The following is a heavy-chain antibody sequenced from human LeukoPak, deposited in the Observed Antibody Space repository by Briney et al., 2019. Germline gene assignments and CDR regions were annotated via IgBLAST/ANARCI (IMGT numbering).Heavy chain of an antibody. D-gene: IGHD6-19*01. CDR3: ARGISGWIFDY. Sequence: GGSLRLSCAASGFTVSSNYMSWVRQAPGKGLEWVSDIYSGGSTYYADSVKGRFTISRDNSKNTLYLQMNSLRAEDTAVYYCARGISGWIFDYWGQGTLVTVSS. CDR2: IYSGGST. V-gene: IGHV3-53*01. J-gene: IGHJ4*02. CDR1: GFTVSSNY.